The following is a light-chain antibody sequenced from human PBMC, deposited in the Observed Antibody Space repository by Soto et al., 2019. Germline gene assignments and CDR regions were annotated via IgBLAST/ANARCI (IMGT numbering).Light chain of an antibody. V-gene: IGKV3-20*01. CDR3: QQYDISPHT. CDR1: QRVSSSQ. J-gene: IGKJ2*01. CDR2: GAS. Sequence: EIVLTQSPGTLSLSPGESATLSCRASQRVSSSQVAWYQQKPGQAPRLLIYGASSRATGIPDRFSGVGSEIDFTLTISRLEPEDFAVYYCQQYDISPHTFGQGTKLEI.